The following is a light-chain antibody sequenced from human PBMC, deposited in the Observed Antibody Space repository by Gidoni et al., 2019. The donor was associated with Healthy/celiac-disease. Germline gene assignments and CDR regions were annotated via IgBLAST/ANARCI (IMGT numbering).Light chain of an antibody. CDR3: QQYGSSPGT. CDR1: QSVSSSY. V-gene: IGKV3-20*01. Sequence: EIVLTQSPGTLSLSPGETATITCRASQSVSSSYLAWYQQKPGQAPRLLIYGASSRATGFPDRFSGSGSGTDFTLTISRLEPEDFAVYYCQQYGSSPGTFGPGTKVDIK. J-gene: IGKJ3*01. CDR2: GAS.